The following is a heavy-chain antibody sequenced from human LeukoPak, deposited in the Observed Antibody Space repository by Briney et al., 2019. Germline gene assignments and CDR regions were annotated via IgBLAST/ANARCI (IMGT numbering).Heavy chain of an antibody. J-gene: IGHJ3*02. CDR1: GFTFSSYA. CDR2: ISGSGGST. D-gene: IGHD2-2*01. CDR3: AGYCSSTSCFLLLYAFDI. Sequence: GGSLRPSCAASGFTFSSYAMSWVRQAPGKGLEWVSAISGSGGSTYYADSVKGRFTISRDNSKNTLYLQMNSLRAEDTAVYYCAGYCSSTSCFLLLYAFDIWGQGTMVTVSS. V-gene: IGHV3-23*01.